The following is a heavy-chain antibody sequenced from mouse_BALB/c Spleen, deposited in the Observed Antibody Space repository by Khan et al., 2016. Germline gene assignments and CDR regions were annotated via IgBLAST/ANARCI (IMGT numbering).Heavy chain of an antibody. CDR1: GFNIKDTY. D-gene: IGHD2-3*01. CDR3: ASTSNGYYVALGY. J-gene: IGHJ4*01. V-gene: IGHV14-3*02. CDR2: IDPANDNT. Sequence: VQLKQSGAELVKPGASVKLSCPASGFNIKDTYMHWVKQRPEQGLEWIGRIDPANDNTKYDTKFQGKATIPADTSSNTAYLQLSSLTSEDAAVYSCASTSNGYYVALGYCGQGSPVPVSS.